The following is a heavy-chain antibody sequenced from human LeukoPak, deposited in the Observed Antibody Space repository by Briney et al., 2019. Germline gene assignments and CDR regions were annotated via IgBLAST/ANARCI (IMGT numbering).Heavy chain of an antibody. CDR3: AGRYGSGMGLVWD. Sequence: ASVKVSCKASGYTFTSYDINWARQAPGQGLEWMGWINPNSGGTNYAQKFQGRVTMTRDTSISTAYMELSRLRSDDTAVYYCAGRYGSGMGLVWDWGQGTLVTVSS. V-gene: IGHV1-2*02. CDR1: GYTFTSYD. J-gene: IGHJ4*02. D-gene: IGHD3-10*01. CDR2: INPNSGGT.